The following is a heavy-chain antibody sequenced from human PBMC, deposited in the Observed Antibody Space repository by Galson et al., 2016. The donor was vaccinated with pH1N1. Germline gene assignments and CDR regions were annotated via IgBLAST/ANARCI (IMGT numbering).Heavy chain of an antibody. D-gene: IGHD5-24*01. V-gene: IGHV1-2*06. CDR3: ASVGDGYNLV. CDR2: INPKSGVT. J-gene: IGHJ4*02. CDR1: GYTFTDYY. Sequence: SVKVSCKASGYTFTDYYLHWVRQAPGQGLKWMGRINPKSGVTDFAQNFQGRVTMTRDTSINTAYMELRRQRFDDTAVYYCASVGDGYNLVWGQGTLVTVSS.